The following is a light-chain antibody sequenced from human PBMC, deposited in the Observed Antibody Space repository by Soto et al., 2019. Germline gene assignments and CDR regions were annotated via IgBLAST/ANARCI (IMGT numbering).Light chain of an antibody. Sequence: EIVMTQSPATLSVSPGERATLSCRANQSVSNNLAWYQRRPGQAPRLLIYGASTRATDIPVRFSGSGSGTEFTLTISSLQSEDFAVYYCQQFNSWPQTFGQGTKVEIK. V-gene: IGKV3-15*01. J-gene: IGKJ1*01. CDR1: QSVSNN. CDR2: GAS. CDR3: QQFNSWPQT.